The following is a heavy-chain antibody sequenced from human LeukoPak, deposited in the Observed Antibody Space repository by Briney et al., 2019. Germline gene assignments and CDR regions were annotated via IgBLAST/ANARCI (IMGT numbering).Heavy chain of an antibody. CDR3: ARDSSALRTFGSFDY. V-gene: IGHV1-69*05. D-gene: IGHD5-12*01. J-gene: IGHJ4*02. CDR2: IIPIFGTA. Sequence: SVKVSCKASGGTFSSYAISWVRQAPGQGLEWMGGIIPIFGTANYAQKFQGRVTITTDESTSTAYMELSSLRSEDTAVYYCARDSSALRTFGSFDYCGQGTLVTVSS. CDR1: GGTFSSYA.